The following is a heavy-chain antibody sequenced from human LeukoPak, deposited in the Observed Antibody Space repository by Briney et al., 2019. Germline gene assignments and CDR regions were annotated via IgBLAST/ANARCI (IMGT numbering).Heavy chain of an antibody. CDR3: AREEVLIYSSTGSPNIGFDY. CDR2: IYSGRTT. CDR1: GDPISGYY. D-gene: IGHD6-19*01. Sequence: SEALSLTCTVSGDPISGYYWSWIRQPAGKGLEWIGRIYSGRTTKYNPSLKSRVSMSVDTSKKEVSLRLSSVTAADTAVYYCAREEVLIYSSTGSPNIGFDYWGQGILVTVSS. J-gene: IGHJ4*02. V-gene: IGHV4-4*07.